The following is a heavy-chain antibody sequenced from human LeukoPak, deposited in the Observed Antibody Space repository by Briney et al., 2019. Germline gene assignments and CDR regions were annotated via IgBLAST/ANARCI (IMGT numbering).Heavy chain of an antibody. J-gene: IGHJ6*03. Sequence: SETLSLTCTVSGGSIISSTYYWGWIRQPPGKGLEWIGSIFYSGSTYYNPSLKSRVTISVDTSKNQFSLKLSSVTAADTAVYYCARAPYIRFFSYYMDVWGKGTTVTVSS. D-gene: IGHD3-3*01. V-gene: IGHV4-39*07. CDR1: GGSIISSTYY. CDR2: IFYSGST. CDR3: ARAPYIRFFSYYMDV.